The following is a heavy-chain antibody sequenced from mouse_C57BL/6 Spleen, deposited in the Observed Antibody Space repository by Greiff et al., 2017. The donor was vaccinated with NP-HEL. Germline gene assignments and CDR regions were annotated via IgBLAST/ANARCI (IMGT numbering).Heavy chain of an antibody. V-gene: IGHV1-50*01. D-gene: IGHD2-3*01. CDR2: IDPSDSYT. J-gene: IGHJ2*01. Sequence: VKLQQPGAELVKPGASVKLSCKASGYTFTSYWMQWVKQRPGQGLEWIGEIDPSDSYTNYNQKFKGKATLTVDTSSSTAYMQLSSLTSEDSAVYYCARYSDGYYNFDYWGQGTTLTVSS. CDR3: ARYSDGYYNFDY. CDR1: GYTFTSYW.